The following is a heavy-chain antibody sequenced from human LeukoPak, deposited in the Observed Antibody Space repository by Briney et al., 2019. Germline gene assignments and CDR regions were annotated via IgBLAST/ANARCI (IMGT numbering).Heavy chain of an antibody. D-gene: IGHD1-26*01. CDR1: GYNFKIYW. V-gene: IGHV5-51*01. CDR3: ARLVGGSDFDY. CDR2: IYPGDSDT. Sequence: GESLKISCKGFGYNFKIYWIAWVRQMPGKGLEWMGIIYPGDSDTRYSPSFQGQVTISADKSITTAYVQWSSLKASDTAMYYCARLVGGSDFDYWGQGTLVTVSS. J-gene: IGHJ4*02.